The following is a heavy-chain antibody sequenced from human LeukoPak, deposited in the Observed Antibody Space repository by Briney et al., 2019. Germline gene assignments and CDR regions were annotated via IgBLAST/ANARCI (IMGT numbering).Heavy chain of an antibody. CDR3: ARDSGTTGEVKFDP. V-gene: IGHV4-59*12. CDR1: GGSISSYY. D-gene: IGHD3-10*01. Sequence: SETLFLTCTVSGGSISSYYWSWIRQPPGKGLEWIGYIYYSGSTNYNPSLKSRVTMSVDTSKNQFSLKLSSVTAADTAVYYCARDSGTTGEVKFDPWGQGTLVTVSS. J-gene: IGHJ5*02. CDR2: IYYSGST.